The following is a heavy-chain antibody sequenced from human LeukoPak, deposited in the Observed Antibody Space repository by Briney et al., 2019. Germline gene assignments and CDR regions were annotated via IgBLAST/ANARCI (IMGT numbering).Heavy chain of an antibody. J-gene: IGHJ4*02. Sequence: GGSLRLSCAASGFTFSSYSMNWVRQAPGKGLEWVSSISSSSSYIYYADSVKGRFTISRDNAKNSLYLQMNRLRAEDTAVYYCARDSVATMRFDYSGQGTLVTVSS. V-gene: IGHV3-21*01. CDR2: ISSSSSYI. CDR3: ARDSVATMRFDY. D-gene: IGHD5-12*01. CDR1: GFTFSSYS.